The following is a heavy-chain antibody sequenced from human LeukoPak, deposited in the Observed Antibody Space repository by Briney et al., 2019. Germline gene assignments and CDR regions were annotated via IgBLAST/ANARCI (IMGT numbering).Heavy chain of an antibody. CDR3: ARDLDTYVVLTAYDTFDV. D-gene: IGHD2-21*02. J-gene: IGHJ3*01. V-gene: IGHV3-7*01. CDR1: GFTFSNYW. Sequence: GGSLILSCEGSGFTFSNYWMTWVRQAPEKGLEWVANIKPSGSEKHYADSVEGRFTISRDNAKNSLYLQMNSLRAEDTAVYYCARDLDTYVVLTAYDTFDVWGQGTMVTVSS. CDR2: IKPSGSEK.